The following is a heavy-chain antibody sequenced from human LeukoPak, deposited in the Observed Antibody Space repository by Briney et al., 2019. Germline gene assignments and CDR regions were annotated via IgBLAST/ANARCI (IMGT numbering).Heavy chain of an antibody. V-gene: IGHV1-69*06. CDR3: ARDTRLMYYFDS. CDR1: GGTFSSYA. CDR2: IIPIFGTA. Sequence: SVKVSCKASGGTFSSYAISWVRQAPGQGLEWMGGIIPIFGTANYAQKFQGRVTITADKSTSTAYMELSSLRSEDTAVYYCARDTRLMYYFDSWGQGTLVTVSS. D-gene: IGHD1-26*01. J-gene: IGHJ4*02.